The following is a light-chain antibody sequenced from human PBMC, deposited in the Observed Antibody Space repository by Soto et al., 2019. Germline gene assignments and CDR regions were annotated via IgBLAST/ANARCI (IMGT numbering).Light chain of an antibody. CDR1: QTISTY. J-gene: IGKJ4*01. CDR2: DAS. V-gene: IGKV1-39*01. CDR3: QQTYSNFVS. Sequence: DIQMTQSPSSLSASVGDRVTITCRSSQTISTYLQWFHKKPGKAPNLLIYDASSLQTGVPSRFSGSGSGTDFTLTISSLQPEDFGTYYCQQTYSNFVSFGGGTRVEMK.